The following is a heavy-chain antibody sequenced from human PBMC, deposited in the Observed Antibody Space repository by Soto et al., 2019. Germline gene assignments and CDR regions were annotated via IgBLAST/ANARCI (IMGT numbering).Heavy chain of an antibody. CDR2: ISAYNGNT. CDR1: GYTFTSYG. V-gene: IGHV1-18*01. CDR3: ARGLRFLEWLFGDYYYYGMDV. D-gene: IGHD3-3*01. J-gene: IGHJ6*02. Sequence: GASVKVSCKASGYTFTSYGISWVRQAPGQGLEWMGRISAYNGNTNYAQKLQGRVTMTTDTSTSTAYMELRSLRSDDTAVYYCARGLRFLEWLFGDYYYYGMDVWGQGTTVTVSS.